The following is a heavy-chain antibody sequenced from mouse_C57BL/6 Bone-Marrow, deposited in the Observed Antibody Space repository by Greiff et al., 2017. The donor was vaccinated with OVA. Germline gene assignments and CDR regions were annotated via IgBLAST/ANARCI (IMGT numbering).Heavy chain of an antibody. V-gene: IGHV1-81*01. J-gene: IGHJ2*01. Sequence: VKLQESGAELARPGASVKLSCKASGYTFTSYGISWVKQRTGQGLEWIGEIYPRSGNTYYNEKFKGKATLTADKSSSTAYMALRSLTSEDSAVYFCARCYSNYPFDYWGQGTTLTVSS. CDR3: ARCYSNYPFDY. CDR2: IYPRSGNT. CDR1: GYTFTSYG. D-gene: IGHD2-5*01.